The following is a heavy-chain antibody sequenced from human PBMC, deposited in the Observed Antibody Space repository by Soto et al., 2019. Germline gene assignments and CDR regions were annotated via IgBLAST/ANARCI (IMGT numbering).Heavy chain of an antibody. V-gene: IGHV3-30-3*01. CDR3: AREKNWNDGGYYGMDV. Sequence: LRLSCAASGFTFSSYAMHWVRQAPGKGLEWVAVISYDGSNKYYADSVKGRFTISRDNSKNTLYLQMNSLRAEDTAVYYCAREKNWNDGGYYGMDVWGQGTTVTVSS. CDR2: ISYDGSNK. D-gene: IGHD1-1*01. CDR1: GFTFSSYA. J-gene: IGHJ6*02.